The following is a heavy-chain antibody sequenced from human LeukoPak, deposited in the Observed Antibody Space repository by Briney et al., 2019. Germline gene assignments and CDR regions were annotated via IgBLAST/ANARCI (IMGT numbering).Heavy chain of an antibody. CDR3: ARDNSVRDEAWWFNP. CDR1: GYTFTSYG. J-gene: IGHJ5*02. Sequence: ASVKVSCKASGYTFTSYGISWVRQAPGQGLEWMGWISAYNGNTNYAQKLQGRVTLTRDMSTSTNYLELSSLRSEDTAVYYCARDNSVRDEAWWFNPWGQGTLVTVSS. D-gene: IGHD5-24*01. CDR2: ISAYNGNT. V-gene: IGHV1-18*01.